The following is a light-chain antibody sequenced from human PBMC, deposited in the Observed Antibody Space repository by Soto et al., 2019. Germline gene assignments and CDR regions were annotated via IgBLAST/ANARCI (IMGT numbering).Light chain of an antibody. J-gene: IGKJ3*01. CDR1: QTVSSKY. Sequence: ETVLTQSPGTLSLSPGESATLSCRASQTVSSKYLAWYQQKPGQAPRLLIYGTSSRATGIPDGFSGSGSGTDFTLTISRLEPEDFAVYYCQQYGSSTGVSFGPGTKVDIK. V-gene: IGKV3-20*01. CDR3: QQYGSSTGVS. CDR2: GTS.